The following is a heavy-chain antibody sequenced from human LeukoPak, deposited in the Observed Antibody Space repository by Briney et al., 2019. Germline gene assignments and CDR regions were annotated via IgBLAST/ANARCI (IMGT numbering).Heavy chain of an antibody. CDR2: IRHDGSDN. CDR3: AKDRLGEWRGYFDSSGSTNYFEN. CDR1: GFTFSTYG. J-gene: IGHJ4*02. V-gene: IGHV3-30*02. Sequence: GGSLRLSCAASGFTFSTYGMHWVRQAPGEGLEWVAFIRHDGSDNFYGASVKGRFAISRDNPKNTMYLQMNSLRPEDTAVYYCAKDRLGEWRGYFDSSGSTNYFENWGQGTRVTVSS. D-gene: IGHD3-22*01.